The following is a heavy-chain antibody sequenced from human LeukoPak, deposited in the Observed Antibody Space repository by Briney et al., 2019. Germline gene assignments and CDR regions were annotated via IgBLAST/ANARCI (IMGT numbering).Heavy chain of an antibody. V-gene: IGHV4-30-2*01. D-gene: IGHD3-22*01. CDR3: ARVGRDSSGYYEDY. Sequence: SETLSLTCTVSGGSISSGGYYWSWIRQPPGKGLEWIGYIYHSGSTYYNPSLKSRVTISVDRSKNQFSLKLSSVTAADTAVYYCARVGRDSSGYYEDYWGQGTLVTVSS. J-gene: IGHJ4*02. CDR2: IYHSGST. CDR1: GGSISSGGYY.